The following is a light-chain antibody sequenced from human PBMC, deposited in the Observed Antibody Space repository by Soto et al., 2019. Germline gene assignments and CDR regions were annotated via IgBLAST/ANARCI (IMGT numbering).Light chain of an antibody. J-gene: IGLJ1*01. CDR3: FSYADTDTHV. V-gene: IGLV2-14*01. CDR1: NTDVGQDKS. Sequence: SALTQPASVSGSRGQSITISCVGRNTDVGQDKSVSWYQQGPGKAPKLLIFEVTNRPSGVSSRFSGSRSGNTASLTISGLQPDDEGDYFCFSYADTDTHVFGTGTKVTVL. CDR2: EVT.